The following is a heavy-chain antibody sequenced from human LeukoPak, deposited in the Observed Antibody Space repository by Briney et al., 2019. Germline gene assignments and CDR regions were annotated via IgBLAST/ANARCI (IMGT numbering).Heavy chain of an antibody. J-gene: IGHJ3*02. CDR1: GYTFTSYG. CDR2: INPNSGGT. V-gene: IGHV1-2*02. Sequence: GASVKVSCKASGYTFTSYGISWVRQAPGQGLEWMGWINPNSGGTNYAQKFQGRVTMTRDTSISTAYMELSRLRSDDTAVYYCARDRGSLDAFDIWGQGTMVTVSS. CDR3: ARDRGSLDAFDI. D-gene: IGHD3-16*01.